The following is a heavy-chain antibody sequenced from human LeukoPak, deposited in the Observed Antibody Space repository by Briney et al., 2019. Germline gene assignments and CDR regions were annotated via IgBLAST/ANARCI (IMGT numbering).Heavy chain of an antibody. CDR3: GRAYSGSQNWFDP. V-gene: IGHV1-2*06. CDR1: GYTFTSYG. D-gene: IGHD1-26*01. J-gene: IGHJ5*02. CDR2: INPNSGGT. Sequence: GASVKVSCKASGYTFTSYGISWVRQAPAQGLEWMGRINPNSGGTNYAQKFQGRVTMTRDTSISTANMELSRLRSDDTAVYYCGRAYSGSQNWFDPWGQGTLVIVSS.